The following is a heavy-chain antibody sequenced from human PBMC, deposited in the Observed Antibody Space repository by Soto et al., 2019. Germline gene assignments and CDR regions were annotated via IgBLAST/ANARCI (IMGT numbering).Heavy chain of an antibody. CDR3: AKDTGLTV. J-gene: IGHJ6*02. CDR1: GFTFSSYG. CDR2: ISYDGSNK. V-gene: IGHV3-30*18. Sequence: QVQLVESGGGVVQPGRSLRLSCAASGFTFSSYGMHWVRQAPGKGLEWVAVISYDGSNKYYADSVKGRFTISRDNSKNTLYLQMNSLRAEDKAVYYCAKDTGLTVWGHGTTVTVSS.